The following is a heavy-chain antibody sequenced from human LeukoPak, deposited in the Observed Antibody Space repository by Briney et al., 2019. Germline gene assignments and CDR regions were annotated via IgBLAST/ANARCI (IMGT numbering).Heavy chain of an antibody. CDR2: INPNSGGT. CDR3: AREYGAHGVRFLEWRRESWFDP. D-gene: IGHD3-3*01. J-gene: IGHJ5*02. Sequence: ASVKVSCKASGYTFTGYYMHWVRQAPGQGLEWMGWINPNSGGTNYAQKFQGRVTMTRDTSISTAYMELSRLRSDDTAVYYCAREYGAHGVRFLEWRRESWFDPWGQGTLVTVSS. V-gene: IGHV1-2*02. CDR1: GYTFTGYY.